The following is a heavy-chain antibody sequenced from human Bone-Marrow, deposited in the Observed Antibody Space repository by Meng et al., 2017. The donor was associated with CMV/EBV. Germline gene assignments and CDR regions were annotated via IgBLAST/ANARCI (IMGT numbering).Heavy chain of an antibody. CDR1: GCSISSSNW. D-gene: IGHD3-22*01. Sequence: SETLSLTCAVSGCSISSSNWWRWVRQPPGKGLEWIGEIYHSGSTNYNPSLKSRVTISVDKSKNQFSLKLSSVTAADTAVYYCARTGARSHYYYDSSGIRYFDYWGQGTLVTVSS. CDR2: IYHSGST. V-gene: IGHV4-4*02. J-gene: IGHJ4*02. CDR3: ARTGARSHYYYDSSGIRYFDY.